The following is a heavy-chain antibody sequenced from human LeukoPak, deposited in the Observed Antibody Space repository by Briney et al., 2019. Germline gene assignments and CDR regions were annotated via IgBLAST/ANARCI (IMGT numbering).Heavy chain of an antibody. V-gene: IGHV3-15*01. Sequence: KTDGGTTDYAAPVKGRFTISRDDSKNTLYLQMNSLKTEDTAVYYCTTDFIWFGELSRWFDPWGQGTLVTVSS. CDR3: TTDFIWFGELSRWFDP. J-gene: IGHJ5*02. D-gene: IGHD3-10*01. CDR2: KTDGGTT.